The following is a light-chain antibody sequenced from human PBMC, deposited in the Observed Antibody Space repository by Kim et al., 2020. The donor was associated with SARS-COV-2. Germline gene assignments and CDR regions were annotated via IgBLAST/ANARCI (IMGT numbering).Light chain of an antibody. CDR2: AAS. V-gene: IGKV1-39*01. J-gene: IGKJ3*01. CDR1: QSVSTY. Sequence: DIQMTQSPSSLSTSVGDRVTITCRASQSVSTYLNWYQQTPGKAPKLLIYAASSLQTGVPSRFSGGGSGTDFTLTISSLQPEDFATYYCQQSYSAPFTFGPGTKVDIK. CDR3: QQSYSAPFT.